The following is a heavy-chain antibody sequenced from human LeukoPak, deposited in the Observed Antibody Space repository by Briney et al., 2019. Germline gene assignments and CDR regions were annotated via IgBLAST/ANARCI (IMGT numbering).Heavy chain of an antibody. J-gene: IGHJ6*02. Sequence: PSETLSLTCAVYGGSFSGYYWSWIRQPPGKGLEWIGEINHSGSTNYNPSLKSRVTISVDTSKNQFSLKLSSVTAADTAVYYCARRRVVPAAIPQRRGDGYYYGMDVWGQGTTVTVSS. D-gene: IGHD2-2*01. CDR1: GGSFSGYY. CDR3: ARRRVVPAAIPQRRGDGYYYGMDV. CDR2: INHSGST. V-gene: IGHV4-34*01.